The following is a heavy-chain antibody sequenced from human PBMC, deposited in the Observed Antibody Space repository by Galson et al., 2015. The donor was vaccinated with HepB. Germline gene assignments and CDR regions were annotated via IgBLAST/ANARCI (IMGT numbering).Heavy chain of an antibody. CDR3: VREAESFDY. CDR2: INPSGGST. J-gene: IGHJ4*02. Sequence: SVKVSCKASGFSVTSNYMHWVRQAPGQGLEWMGLINPSGGSTTYAQKFQGRITMTRDTSTSTVYLELSSLRSEDTAVYYCVREAESFDYWGQGTLVTVSS. CDR1: GFSVTSNY. V-gene: IGHV1-46*03. D-gene: IGHD1-14*01.